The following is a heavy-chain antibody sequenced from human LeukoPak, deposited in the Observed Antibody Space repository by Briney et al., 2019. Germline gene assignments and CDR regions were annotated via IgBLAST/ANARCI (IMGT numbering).Heavy chain of an antibody. J-gene: IGHJ3*02. D-gene: IGHD6-13*01. CDR3: ASFSSWYAFDI. V-gene: IGHV4-59*05. CDR2: IYYSGST. Sequence: SETLSLTCTVSGGSISSYYWSWIRQPPGKGLEWIGSIYYSGSTYYNPSLKSRVTISVDTSKNQFSLKLSSVTAADTAVYYCASFSSWYAFDIWGQGTMVTVSS. CDR1: GGSISSYY.